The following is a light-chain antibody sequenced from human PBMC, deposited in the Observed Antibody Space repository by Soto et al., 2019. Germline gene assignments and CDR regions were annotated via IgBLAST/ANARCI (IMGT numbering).Light chain of an antibody. Sequence: QSVLTQPPSASGTPGQRVTISCSGSSSNIGSNYVYWYQQLPGTAPNLLIYRNNQGPAGVPDRCSGARSGTSASLPISGLRSDDEADYYCAAWDDSLRGWVFGVGTKLTVL. CDR2: RNN. V-gene: IGLV1-47*01. CDR1: SSNIGSNY. CDR3: AAWDDSLRGWV. J-gene: IGLJ3*02.